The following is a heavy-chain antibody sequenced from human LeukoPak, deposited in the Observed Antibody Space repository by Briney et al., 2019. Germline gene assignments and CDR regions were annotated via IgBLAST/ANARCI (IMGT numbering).Heavy chain of an antibody. J-gene: IGHJ4*02. D-gene: IGHD5-18*01. CDR2: ISYDGGYK. V-gene: IGHV3-30*04. Sequence: PGGSLRLSCAASGFTFSSYAMHWVRQTPGKGLEWVAVISYDGGYKYYADSVKGRFTISRDNAKNSLYLQMNSLRAEDTAVYYCARVERYSYRYWGQGTLVTVSS. CDR1: GFTFSSYA. CDR3: ARVERYSYRY.